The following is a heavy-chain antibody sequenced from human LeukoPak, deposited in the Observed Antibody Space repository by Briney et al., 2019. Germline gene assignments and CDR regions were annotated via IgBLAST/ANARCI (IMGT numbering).Heavy chain of an antibody. Sequence: SETLSLTCAVYGGSLSGYYWSWIRQPPGKGLEWIGEINHSGSTNYNPSLKSRVTISADTSKNQFSLKLSSVTAADTAVYYCARDRGPWGQGTLVTVSS. CDR1: GGSLSGYY. J-gene: IGHJ5*02. V-gene: IGHV4-34*01. CDR2: INHSGST. CDR3: ARDRGP.